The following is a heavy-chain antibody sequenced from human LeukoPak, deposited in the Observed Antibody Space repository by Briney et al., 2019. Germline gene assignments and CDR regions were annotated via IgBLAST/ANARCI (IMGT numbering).Heavy chain of an antibody. J-gene: IGHJ4*02. Sequence: SETLSLTCTVSGGSISSSSYYWGWIRQPPGKGLEWIGSIYYSGSTYYNPSLKSRVTISVDTSKNQFSLKLSSVTAADTAVYYCARLQHDFWSGYSTGYFDYWGQGTLVTVSS. CDR3: ARLQHDFWSGYSTGYFDY. CDR2: IYYSGST. D-gene: IGHD3-3*01. CDR1: GGSISSSSYY. V-gene: IGHV4-39*01.